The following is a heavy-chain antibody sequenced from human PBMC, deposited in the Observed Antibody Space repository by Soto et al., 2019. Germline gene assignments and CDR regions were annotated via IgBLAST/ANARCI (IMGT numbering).Heavy chain of an antibody. Sequence: ASVKVSCKASGYTFTSYGISWVRQAPGQGLEWMGWINACNGNTKYSQKLQGRVTITRDTSASTAYMELSSLRSEDTAVYYCAREGVVGWAHYYYYGMDVWGQGTTVTVSS. J-gene: IGHJ6*02. V-gene: IGHV1-18*01. CDR1: GYTFTSYG. CDR3: AREGVVGWAHYYYYGMDV. CDR2: INACNGNT. D-gene: IGHD2-15*01.